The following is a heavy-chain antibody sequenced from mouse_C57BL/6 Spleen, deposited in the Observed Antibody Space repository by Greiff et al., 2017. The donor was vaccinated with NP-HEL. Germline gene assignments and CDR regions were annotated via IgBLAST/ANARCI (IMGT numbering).Heavy chain of an antibody. CDR1: GFTFSDYG. CDR3: ARDDYDGGDVDY. CDR2: ISSGSSTI. J-gene: IGHJ2*01. V-gene: IGHV5-17*01. Sequence: EVMLVESGGGLVKPGGSLKLSCAASGFTFSDYGMHWVRQAPEKGLEWVAYISSGSSTIYYADTVKGRFTISRDNAKNTLFLQMTSLRSEDTAMYYCARDDYDGGDVDYWGQGTTLTVSS. D-gene: IGHD2-4*01.